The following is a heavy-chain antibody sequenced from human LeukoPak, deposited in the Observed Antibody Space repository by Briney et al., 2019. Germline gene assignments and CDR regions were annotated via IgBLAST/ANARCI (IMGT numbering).Heavy chain of an antibody. V-gene: IGHV3-23*01. Sequence: PGGSLRLSCTPSGFKFFSYAMGWVRQAPGKGLEWVSAIGGAGINTYYADSVKGRFTISRDNSKNTLYLQMNSLRAKDTAVYYCAKDRSWSLHYGLDVWGQGTTVTVSS. J-gene: IGHJ6*02. D-gene: IGHD6-13*01. CDR3: AKDRSWSLHYGLDV. CDR2: IGGAGINT. CDR1: GFKFFSYA.